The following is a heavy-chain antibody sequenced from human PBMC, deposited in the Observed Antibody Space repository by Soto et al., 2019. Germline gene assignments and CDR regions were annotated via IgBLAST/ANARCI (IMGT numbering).Heavy chain of an antibody. J-gene: IGHJ6*02. CDR1: GGSISSGGYY. D-gene: IGHD5-18*01. Sequence: QVQLQESGPGLVKPSQTLSLTCTVSGGSISSGGYYWSWIRQHPGKGLEWIGYIYYSGSTYYNPYLKGRVTLSVATSKNQFSLKLSSVTAADTAVYYCASLSGYSSVSYYGMDVWGQGTTVTVSS. CDR2: IYYSGST. V-gene: IGHV4-31*03. CDR3: ASLSGYSSVSYYGMDV.